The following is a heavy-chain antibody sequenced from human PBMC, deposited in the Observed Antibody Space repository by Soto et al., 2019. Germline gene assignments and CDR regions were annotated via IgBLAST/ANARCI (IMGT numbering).Heavy chain of an antibody. V-gene: IGHV5-10-1*04. J-gene: IGHJ3*02. CDR2: IDPSDSYT. Sequence: GESLKISCKGSGYSFTSYWISWVRQMPGKGLEWMGRIDPSDSYTNYSPSFQGQVTISADKSISTAYLQWSSLKASDTAMYYCARPQGGRETDAFDIWGQGTMVTVSS. CDR1: GYSFTSYW. CDR3: ARPQGGRETDAFDI. D-gene: IGHD1-26*01.